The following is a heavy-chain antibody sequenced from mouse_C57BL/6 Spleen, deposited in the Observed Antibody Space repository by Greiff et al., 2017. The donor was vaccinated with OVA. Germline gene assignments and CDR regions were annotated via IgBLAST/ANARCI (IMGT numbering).Heavy chain of an antibody. J-gene: IGHJ2*01. Sequence: EVKLMESGGGLVKPGGSLSLSCAASGFTFTDYYMSWVRQPPGKALEWLGFIRNKANGYTTEYSASVKGRFTISRDNSQSILYLQIHALIAEDSDTYYCARYIPLSYFDYWGQGTTLTVSS. V-gene: IGHV7-3*01. D-gene: IGHD6-1*01. CDR1: GFTFTDYY. CDR3: ARYIPLSYFDY. CDR2: IRNKANGYTT.